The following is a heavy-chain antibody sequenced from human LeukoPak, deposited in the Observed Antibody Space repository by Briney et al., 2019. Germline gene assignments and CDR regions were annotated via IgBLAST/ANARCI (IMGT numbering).Heavy chain of an antibody. CDR1: GYTFTSYG. CDR3: ARDLGYDFWSGYYS. Sequence: ASVKVSCKASGYTFTSYGISWVRRAPGQGLERMGWISAYNGNTNYAQKLQGRVTMTTDTSTSTAYMELRSLRSDDTAVYYCARDLGYDFWSGYYSWGQGTLVTVSS. J-gene: IGHJ4*02. CDR2: ISAYNGNT. V-gene: IGHV1-18*01. D-gene: IGHD3-3*01.